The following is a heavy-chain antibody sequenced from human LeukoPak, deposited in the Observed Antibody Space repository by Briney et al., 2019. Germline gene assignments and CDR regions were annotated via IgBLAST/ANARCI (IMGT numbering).Heavy chain of an antibody. V-gene: IGHV4-61*08. D-gene: IGHD3-22*01. Sequence: SETLSLTCTVSGGSISSGGYYWSWIRQHPGKGLEWIGYIYYSGSTNYNPSLKSRVTISVDTSKNQFSLKLSSVTAADTAVYYCARINYDSSGYYPYYYYGMDVWGQGTTVTVSS. J-gene: IGHJ6*02. CDR1: GGSISSGGYY. CDR3: ARINYDSSGYYPYYYYGMDV. CDR2: IYYSGST.